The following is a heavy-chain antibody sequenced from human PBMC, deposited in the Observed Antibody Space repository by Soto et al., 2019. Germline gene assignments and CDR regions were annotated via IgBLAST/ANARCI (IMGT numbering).Heavy chain of an antibody. V-gene: IGHV3-21*01. J-gene: IGHJ3*02. D-gene: IGHD2-2*01. Sequence: GGSLRLSCAASGFTFSSYSMNWVRQAPGKGLEWVSSISSSSSYIYYADSVKGRFTISRDNAKNSLYLQMNSLRAEDTAVYYCARVGGGYQLLHAFDIWGQGTMVTVS. CDR3: ARVGGGYQLLHAFDI. CDR2: ISSSSSYI. CDR1: GFTFSSYS.